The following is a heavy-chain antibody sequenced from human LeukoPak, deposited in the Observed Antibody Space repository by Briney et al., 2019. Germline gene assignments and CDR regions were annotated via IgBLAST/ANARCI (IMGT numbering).Heavy chain of an antibody. CDR2: IYHAGAT. V-gene: IGHV4-38-2*02. J-gene: IGHJ3*02. CDR3: ARRLEVVISHDAFDI. CDR1: NFSITSNYY. Sequence: SETLSLTCTVSNFSITSNYYWVWIRQPPGKRLEWIGGIYHAGATFYNPSLQSRVTISLDTSNNQFSLKLSSVTAADTAVYYCARRLEVVISHDAFDIWGQGTMVTVSS. D-gene: IGHD3-22*01.